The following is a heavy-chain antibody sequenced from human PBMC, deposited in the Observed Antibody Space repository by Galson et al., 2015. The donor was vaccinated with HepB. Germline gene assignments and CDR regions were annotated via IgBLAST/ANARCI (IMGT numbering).Heavy chain of an antibody. CDR3: AAHTADGESTFDF. CDR2: ISSSGDTI. Sequence: SLRLSCAASGFTLSYYEMNWVRQAPGKGLEWVSYISSSGDTIYYADSVKGRFTISRDNAENTLYLQLNSLRAEDTAVYYCAAHTADGESTFDFWGQGTLVTVSS. D-gene: IGHD4-17*01. V-gene: IGHV3-48*03. J-gene: IGHJ4*02. CDR1: GFTLSYYE.